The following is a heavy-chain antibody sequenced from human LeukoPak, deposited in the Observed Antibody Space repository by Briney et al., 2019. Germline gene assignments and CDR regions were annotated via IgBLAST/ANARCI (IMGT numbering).Heavy chain of an antibody. CDR3: ARALDRSYYYVYLS. D-gene: IGHD3-16*01. J-gene: IGHJ4*02. Sequence: GASVKVSCKASGYTFTGYYMHWVRQAPGRGLEWMGWMNPNSGNTVYAQRFQGRVTMTRDTSINTARMELTSLTSEDTAVYYCARALDRSYYYVYLSWGQGTVISVSS. V-gene: IGHV1-8*02. CDR1: GYTFTGYY. CDR2: MNPNSGNT.